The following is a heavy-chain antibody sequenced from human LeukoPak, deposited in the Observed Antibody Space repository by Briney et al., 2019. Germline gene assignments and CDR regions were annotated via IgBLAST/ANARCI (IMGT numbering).Heavy chain of an antibody. CDR3: ARRAGAYSHPYDY. D-gene: IGHD4/OR15-4a*01. J-gene: IGHJ4*02. V-gene: IGHV3-48*01. CDR1: GFTLSSYN. Sequence: PGGSLRLSCAVSGFTLSSYNMNWVRQAPGKGLEWVSYIRNSGNTIYYADSVKGRFTISRDPAKNSLYLQMNSLRAEDTAVYYCARRAGAYSHPYDYWGQGTLVTVSS. CDR2: IRNSGNTI.